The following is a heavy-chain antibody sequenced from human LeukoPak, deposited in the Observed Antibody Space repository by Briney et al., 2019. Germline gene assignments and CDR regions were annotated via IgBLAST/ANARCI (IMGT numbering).Heavy chain of an antibody. CDR3: ARVSAAAGAYYYYYYYMDV. CDR1: EYTFTDYY. V-gene: IGHV1-2*02. J-gene: IGHJ6*03. Sequence: ASVKVSCKASEYTFTDYYMHWVRQVPGQGLEWMGWINPDSGGTSYAQKFQGRVTMTRDTSISTAYMELSRLRSDDTAVYYCARVSAAAGAYYYYYYYMDVWGKGTTVTVSS. D-gene: IGHD6-13*01. CDR2: INPDSGGT.